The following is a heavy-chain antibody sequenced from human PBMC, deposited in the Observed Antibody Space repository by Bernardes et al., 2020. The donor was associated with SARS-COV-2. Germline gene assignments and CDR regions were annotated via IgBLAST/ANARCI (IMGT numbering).Heavy chain of an antibody. Sequence: GGSLRLSCVASGFNFSSYSMSWVRQAPGKGLEWVANIKEDGSEKFYVDSVKGRFTISRDNSNNTLYLQLSSLRAEDTAIYFCAKCVYTSGYYGFDYWGQGSLVTVSS. CDR3: AKCVYTSGYYGFDY. V-gene: IGHV3-7*03. CDR2: IKEDGSEK. J-gene: IGHJ4*02. D-gene: IGHD5-12*01. CDR1: GFNFSSYS.